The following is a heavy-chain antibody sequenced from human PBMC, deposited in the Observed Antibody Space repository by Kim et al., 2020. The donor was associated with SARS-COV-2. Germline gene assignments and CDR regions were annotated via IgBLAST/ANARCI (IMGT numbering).Heavy chain of an antibody. J-gene: IGHJ4*02. CDR3: ARAEIAAAGSNSLPFDY. D-gene: IGHD6-13*01. CDR2: IWFDGTNK. Sequence: GGSLRLSCAASGFIFSNYAMQWVRQAPGKGLEWVAVIWFDGTNKYYADSVKGRFTVSRDNSKNTLYLQMNSLRAEDTAVYYCARAEIAAAGSNSLPFDYWGQGTLVTVFS. CDR1: GFIFSNYA. V-gene: IGHV3-33*01.